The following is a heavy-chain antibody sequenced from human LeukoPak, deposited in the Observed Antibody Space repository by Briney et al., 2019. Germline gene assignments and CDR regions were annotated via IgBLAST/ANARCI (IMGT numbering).Heavy chain of an antibody. CDR2: ISAYNGNT. V-gene: IGHV1-18*01. CDR1: GGTFSSYA. CDR3: ARDHYSQYYFDY. D-gene: IGHD3-10*01. Sequence: GSSVKVSCKASGGTFSSYAISWVRQAPGQGLEWMGWISAYNGNTNYAQKLQGRVTMTTDTSTSTAYMELRSLRSDDTAVYYCARDHYSQYYFDYWGQGTLVTVSS. J-gene: IGHJ4*02.